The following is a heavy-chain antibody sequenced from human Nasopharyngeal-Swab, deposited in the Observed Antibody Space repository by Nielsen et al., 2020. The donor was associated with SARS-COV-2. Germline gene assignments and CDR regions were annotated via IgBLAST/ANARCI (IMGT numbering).Heavy chain of an antibody. CDR3: AKEEGLWFGELLSGMDV. CDR1: GFTFSSYG. Sequence: GGSLRLSCAASGFTFSSYGMNWVRQAPGKGLEWVSAISGSGGSTYYADSVKGWFTISRDNSKNTLYLQMNSLRAEDTAVYYCAKEEGLWFGELLSGMDVWGQGTTVTVSS. V-gene: IGHV3-23*01. D-gene: IGHD3-10*01. CDR2: ISGSGGST. J-gene: IGHJ6*02.